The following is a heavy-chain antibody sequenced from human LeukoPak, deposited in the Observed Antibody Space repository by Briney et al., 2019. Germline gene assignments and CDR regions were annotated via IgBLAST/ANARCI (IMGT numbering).Heavy chain of an antibody. Sequence: GASVKVSCKASGYTFTGYYMHWVRQAPGQGLEWMGWINPNSGGTNYAQKFQGRVTMTRDTSISTAYMELSRLRSDDTAVYYCARDTDLDGFGYAFDIWGQGTMVTVSS. D-gene: IGHD3-10*01. CDR2: INPNSGGT. CDR3: ARDTDLDGFGYAFDI. V-gene: IGHV1-2*02. CDR1: GYTFTGYY. J-gene: IGHJ3*02.